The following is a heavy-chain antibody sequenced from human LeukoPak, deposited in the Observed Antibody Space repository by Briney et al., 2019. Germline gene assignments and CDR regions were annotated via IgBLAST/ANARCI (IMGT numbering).Heavy chain of an antibody. CDR2: INPSGGST. V-gene: IGHV1-46*01. Sequence: GASVKVSCKASGYTFTSYYLHWARQAPGQGLEWMGIINPSGGSTSYAQKFQGRVTMTRDMSTSTVYMELSSLRSEDTAVYYCARTYGSGSFLVYWGQGTLVTVSS. D-gene: IGHD3-10*01. CDR1: GYTFTSYY. CDR3: ARTYGSGSFLVY. J-gene: IGHJ4*02.